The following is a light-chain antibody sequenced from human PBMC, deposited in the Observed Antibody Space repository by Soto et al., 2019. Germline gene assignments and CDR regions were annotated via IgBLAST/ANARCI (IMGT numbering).Light chain of an antibody. Sequence: DIQMTQSPYSLSASVGDRVTITCQASRDIRKYLNWYQQKPGNAPKLLIYDASNLETGVTSWFSGSGSGTAFTFTISSLQSEDIATYYCQLYPTLVSFGGGTKVEIK. CDR1: RDIRKY. J-gene: IGKJ4*01. V-gene: IGKV1-33*01. CDR2: DAS. CDR3: QLYPTLVS.